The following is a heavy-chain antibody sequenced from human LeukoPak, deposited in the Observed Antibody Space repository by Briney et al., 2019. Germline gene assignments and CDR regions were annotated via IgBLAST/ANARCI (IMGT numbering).Heavy chain of an antibody. CDR1: GFTFSSYE. V-gene: IGHV3-48*03. D-gene: IGHD2-8*01. Sequence: GGSLRLSCAASGFTFSSYEMNWVRQAPGKGLEWVSYISSSGSTIYYADSVKGRFTISRDNAKNSLYLQMNSLRAEDTAVYYCARAIMTFLGYCTNGVCQFDYWGQGTLVTVSS. CDR3: ARAIMTFLGYCTNGVCQFDY. J-gene: IGHJ4*02. CDR2: ISSSGSTI.